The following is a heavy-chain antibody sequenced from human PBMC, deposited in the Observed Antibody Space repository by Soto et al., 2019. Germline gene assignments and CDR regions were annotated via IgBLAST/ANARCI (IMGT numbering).Heavy chain of an antibody. D-gene: IGHD6-19*01. V-gene: IGHV1-46*01. Sequence: ASVKVSFKASGYTFTSYYMHWVRQAPGQGLEWMGIINPSGGSTSYAQKFQGRVTMTRDTSTSTVYMELSSLRSEDTAVYYCARDKSSGQWLLYYFDYWGQGTLVTVSS. CDR2: INPSGGST. CDR1: GYTFTSYY. J-gene: IGHJ4*02. CDR3: ARDKSSGQWLLYYFDY.